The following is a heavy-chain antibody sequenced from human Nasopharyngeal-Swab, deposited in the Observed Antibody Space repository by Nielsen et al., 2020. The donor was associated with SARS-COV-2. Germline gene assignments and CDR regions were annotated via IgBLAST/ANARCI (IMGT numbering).Heavy chain of an antibody. CDR1: GYTFIGYY. D-gene: IGHD6-13*01. CDR3: LRDDGETPGMAATGPPGDY. CDR2: INPNSGDT. V-gene: IGHV1-2*06. Sequence: ASVKVSCKASGYTFIGYYMHWVRQAPGQGLEWMGRINPNSGDTNFAQKFQGRVTVTRGTSISTAYMELSRLTFDDTAVYYCLRDDGETPGMAATGPPGDYWGQGTLVTVSS. J-gene: IGHJ4*02.